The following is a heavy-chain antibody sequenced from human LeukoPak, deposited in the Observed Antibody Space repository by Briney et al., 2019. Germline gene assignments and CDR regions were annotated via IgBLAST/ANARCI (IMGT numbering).Heavy chain of an antibody. CDR2: IYISGST. J-gene: IGHJ3*02. D-gene: IGHD6-19*01. CDR1: GGSISSYY. Sequence: PSETLSLTCTVSGGSISSYYWSWIRQPAGKGLDWTGRIYISGSTNDNPSLKSRVIMSVDTSKNQFSLKLSSVTAADTAVYYCARDLADSGAFDIWGQGTMVTVSS. V-gene: IGHV4-4*07. CDR3: ARDLADSGAFDI.